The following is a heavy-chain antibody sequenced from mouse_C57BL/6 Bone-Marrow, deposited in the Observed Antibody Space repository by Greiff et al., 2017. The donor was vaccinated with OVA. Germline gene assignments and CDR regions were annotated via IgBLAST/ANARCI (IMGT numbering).Heavy chain of an antibody. V-gene: IGHV5-9*01. CDR2: ISGGGGNT. J-gene: IGHJ2*01. CDR1: GFTFSSYT. CDR3: ARDGYYPYYFDY. Sequence: EVMLVESGGGLVKPGGSLKLSCAASGFTFSSYTMSWVRQTPEKRLEWVATISGGGGNTYYPESVKGRFTISRDNAKNTLYLQMSSLRSEDTALYYCARDGYYPYYFDYWGQGTTLTVSS. D-gene: IGHD2-3*01.